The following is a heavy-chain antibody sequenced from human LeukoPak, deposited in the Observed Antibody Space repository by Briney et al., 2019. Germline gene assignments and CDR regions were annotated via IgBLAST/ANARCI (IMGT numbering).Heavy chain of an antibody. CDR2: IYYSGSI. D-gene: IGHD5-24*01. CDR1: GGSISSYY. Sequence: SETLSLTCTVSGGSISSYYWSWIRQPPGKGLEWIGYIYYSGSINYNPSLKSRVTISVDTSKNQFSLKLSSVTAADTAVYYCARDGYNWGYGMDVWGQGTTVTVSS. V-gene: IGHV4-59*01. CDR3: ARDGYNWGYGMDV. J-gene: IGHJ6*02.